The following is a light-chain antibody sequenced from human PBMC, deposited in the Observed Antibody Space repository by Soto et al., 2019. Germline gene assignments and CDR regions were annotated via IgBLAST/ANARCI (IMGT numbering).Light chain of an antibody. CDR3: QQYNNWPLYT. CDR2: GAS. Sequence: EIVMTQSPATLSVSPGERATLSCRASQSISSNLAWYQQKPGQAPRLLIYGASTRATGIPARFSGSGSGTEFTFTISSLKSEDFAVYCCQQYNNWPLYTFGQGTKLEIK. CDR1: QSISSN. V-gene: IGKV3-15*01. J-gene: IGKJ2*01.